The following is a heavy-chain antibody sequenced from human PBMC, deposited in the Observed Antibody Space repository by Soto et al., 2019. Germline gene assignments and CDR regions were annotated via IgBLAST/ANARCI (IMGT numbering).Heavy chain of an antibody. Sequence: QVQLVQSGAEVKKPGASVKVSCKASGYTFTSYYMHWVRQAPGQGLEWMGIINPSGGSTSYAQKFQGRVTMTRDTSTSTVYMELSSLRSEDTAVYYCARGPSIAAAGTVDWFDPWGQGTLVTVSS. CDR3: ARGPSIAAAGTVDWFDP. CDR2: INPSGGST. CDR1: GYTFTSYY. J-gene: IGHJ5*02. V-gene: IGHV1-46*01. D-gene: IGHD6-13*01.